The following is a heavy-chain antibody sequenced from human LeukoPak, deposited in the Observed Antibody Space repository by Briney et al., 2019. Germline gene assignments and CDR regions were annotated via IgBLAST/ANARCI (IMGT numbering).Heavy chain of an antibody. CDR1: GFTFSSYE. CDR3: ARDSPITGSFYYYIDV. D-gene: IGHD1-20*01. V-gene: IGHV3-48*03. CDR2: SSSSGTSI. J-gene: IGHJ6*03. Sequence: PGGSLRLSCAASGFTFSSYEMNWVRQAPGKGLEWISYSSSSGTSIYYADSVKGRFTVSRDNTKNSLYLQMNSLRAEDTAVYYCARDSPITGSFYYYIDVWGKGTTVTVSS.